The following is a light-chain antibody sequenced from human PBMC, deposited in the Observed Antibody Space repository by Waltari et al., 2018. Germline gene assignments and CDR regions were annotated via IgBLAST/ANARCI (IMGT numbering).Light chain of an antibody. V-gene: IGKV1-8*01. J-gene: IGKJ5*01. CDR1: QGISNF. CDR2: GAS. Sequence: AIRMTQSPSSLSASTGDRVTITCRASQGISNFLAWYQQKLGKAPDLLIYGASTLQRGVRSRCTGSGSVTDFTLTISRLHSEDFATYYGQQYYSHPVTFGQGTRLEI. CDR3: QQYYSHPVT.